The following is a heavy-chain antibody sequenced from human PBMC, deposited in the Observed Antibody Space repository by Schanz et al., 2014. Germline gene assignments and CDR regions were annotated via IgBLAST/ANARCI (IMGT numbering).Heavy chain of an antibody. CDR1: GFIFSNFA. CDR2: ISSSSNYY. V-gene: IGHV3-21*01. J-gene: IGHJ6*02. CDR3: ARQRSYFYAMDV. Sequence: EVQLVESGGGLVQPGGSLRLSCAASGFIFSNFAMEWVRQAPGKGLEWVSSISSSSNYYYYADSVKGRFTISRDAAKDSLFLQMTSLRADDTAVYFCARQRSYFYAMDVWGQGTTVIVSS.